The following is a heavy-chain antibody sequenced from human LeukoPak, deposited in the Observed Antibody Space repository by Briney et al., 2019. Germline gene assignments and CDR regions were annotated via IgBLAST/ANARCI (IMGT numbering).Heavy chain of an antibody. CDR2: INPNSGGT. CDR3: ARDRFEAANFDY. D-gene: IGHD6-13*01. CDR1: GYTFTGYY. V-gene: IGHV1-2*06. Sequence: ASVKVSCKASGYTFTGYYMHWVRQAPGQGLEWMGRINPNSGGTNYAQTFQGRVTLTRDTSISTAYMELSRLRSDDTAVYYCARDRFEAANFDYWGQGTLVTVSS. J-gene: IGHJ4*02.